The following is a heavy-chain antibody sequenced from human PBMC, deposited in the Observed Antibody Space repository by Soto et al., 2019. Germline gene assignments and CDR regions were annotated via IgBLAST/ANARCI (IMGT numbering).Heavy chain of an antibody. CDR1: GGTFSSYT. V-gene: IGHV1-69*02. J-gene: IGHJ1*01. CDR3: ARSLXXXSWYLDFQH. Sequence: QVQLVQSGAEVKKPGSSVKVSCKASGGTFSSYTISWVRQAPGQGLEWMGRIIPILGIANYAQKFQGRVTITADKSTSTAYMELSSLRSEDTAVYYCARSLXXXSWYLDFQHWGQGTLVTVSS. D-gene: IGHD6-13*01. CDR2: IIPILGIA.